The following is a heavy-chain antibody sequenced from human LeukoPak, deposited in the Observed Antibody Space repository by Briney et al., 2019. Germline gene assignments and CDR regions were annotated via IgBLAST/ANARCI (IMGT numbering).Heavy chain of an antibody. Sequence: ASVKVSCKASGYTFTCYYMHWVRQAPGQGLEWMGWINPNSGGTNYAQKFQGRVTMTRDTSISTAYMELSRLRSDDTAVYYCARDSEFTMVRGVVGDVWGKGTTVTISS. CDR1: GYTFTCYY. V-gene: IGHV1-2*02. CDR2: INPNSGGT. J-gene: IGHJ6*04. CDR3: ARDSEFTMVRGVVGDV. D-gene: IGHD3-10*01.